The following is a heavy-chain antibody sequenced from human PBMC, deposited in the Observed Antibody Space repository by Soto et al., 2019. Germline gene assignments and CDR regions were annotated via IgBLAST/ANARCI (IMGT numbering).Heavy chain of an antibody. Sequence: QVQLVQSGAEVKKPGSSVKVSCKASGGTFSNYPISWVRQAPGQGLEWMGGIIPIFGTVNSAQKFQGKVTITADDSTSTAYMELRSLRFEDTAVYYCARGNHRGLQLWYFDLWGRGTLVTVSS. J-gene: IGHJ2*01. CDR2: IIPIFGTV. CDR1: GGTFSNYP. D-gene: IGHD5-12*01. V-gene: IGHV1-69*12. CDR3: ARGNHRGLQLWYFDL.